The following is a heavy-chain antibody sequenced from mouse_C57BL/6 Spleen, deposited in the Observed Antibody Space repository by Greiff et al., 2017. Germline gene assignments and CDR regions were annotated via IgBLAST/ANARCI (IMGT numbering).Heavy chain of an antibody. CDR3: ARRAPFDY. D-gene: IGHD3-3*01. Sequence: QVQLKESGAELARPGASVKLSCKASGYTFTSYGISWVKQRPGQGLEWIGEIYPRSGNTYYNEKFKGKATLTADKSSSTAYMELRSLTSEDSAVYFCARRAPFDYWGQGTTLTVSS. CDR1: GYTFTSYG. V-gene: IGHV1-81*01. J-gene: IGHJ2*01. CDR2: IYPRSGNT.